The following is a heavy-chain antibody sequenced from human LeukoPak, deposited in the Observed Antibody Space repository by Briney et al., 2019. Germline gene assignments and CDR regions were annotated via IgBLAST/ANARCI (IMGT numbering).Heavy chain of an antibody. CDR3: ARVRVTTGALAGY. J-gene: IGHJ4*02. CDR2: INPNSGGT. Sequence: ASVKVSCKASGYTFTGYYMHWVRQAPGQGLEWMGWINPNSGGTNYAQKFQGRVTMTRDTSISTACMELSRLRSDDTAVYYCARVRVTTGALAGYWGQGTLVTVSS. CDR1: GYTFTGYY. V-gene: IGHV1-2*02. D-gene: IGHD4-11*01.